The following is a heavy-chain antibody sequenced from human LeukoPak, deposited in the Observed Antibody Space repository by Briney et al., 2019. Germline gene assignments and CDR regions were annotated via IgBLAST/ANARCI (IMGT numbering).Heavy chain of an antibody. CDR3: AKDGGNYYYYMDV. J-gene: IGHJ6*03. V-gene: IGHV3-43D*03. Sequence: PGGSLRLSCAASVFTFDDYAMHWVRQAPGKGLEWVSLISWDGGSTYYADSVKGRFTISRDNSKNSLYLQMNSLRAEDTALYYCAKDGGNYYYYMDVWGKGTTVTVSS. CDR2: ISWDGGST. CDR1: VFTFDDYA.